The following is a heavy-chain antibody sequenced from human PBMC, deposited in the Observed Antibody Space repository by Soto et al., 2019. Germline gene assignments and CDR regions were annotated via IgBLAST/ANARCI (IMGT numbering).Heavy chain of an antibody. Sequence: GSLRLSCAASGFTFSGHVMHWVRQAPGKGLEWVSRIDTDGSGTSYADSVKGRFTISRDNAKNTVYLQMNSLRAEDTAVYYCATVFDYWGQGTLVTVSS. V-gene: IGHV3-74*01. CDR2: IDTDGSGT. J-gene: IGHJ4*02. D-gene: IGHD4-17*01. CDR3: ATVFDY. CDR1: GFTFSGHV.